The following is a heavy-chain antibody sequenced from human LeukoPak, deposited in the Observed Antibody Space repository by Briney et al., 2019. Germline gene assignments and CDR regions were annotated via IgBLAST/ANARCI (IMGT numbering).Heavy chain of an antibody. CDR1: GFTFSNHV. Sequence: PGGSLRLSCAASGFTFSNHVMSWVRQAPGKGLEWISTINPSGANTYYAASVRGRLTISRDNSKDSLHLQMNGLRADDTAIYYCAKNAVVVAATYYFDYWGQGTLVTVSS. D-gene: IGHD2-15*01. J-gene: IGHJ4*02. CDR2: INPSGANT. V-gene: IGHV3-23*01. CDR3: AKNAVVVAATYYFDY.